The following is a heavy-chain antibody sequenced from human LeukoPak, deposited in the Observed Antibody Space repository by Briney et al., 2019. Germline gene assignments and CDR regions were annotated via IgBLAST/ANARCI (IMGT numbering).Heavy chain of an antibody. D-gene: IGHD2-8*01. CDR3: VLAPNSNWFDF. CDR1: GGSISSGDYY. J-gene: IGHJ5*01. V-gene: IGHV4-30-4*01. CDR2: IYYSGST. Sequence: SQTLSLTCTVSGGSISSGDYYWSWIRQPPGKGLEWIGYIYYSGSTYYNPSLKSRVTISIDTSRQQFFLKLSSVTAADTAVYYCVLAPNSNWFDFWGQGTRVTVSS.